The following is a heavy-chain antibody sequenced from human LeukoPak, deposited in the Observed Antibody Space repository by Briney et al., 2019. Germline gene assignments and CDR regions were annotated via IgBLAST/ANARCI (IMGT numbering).Heavy chain of an antibody. J-gene: IGHJ6*02. D-gene: IGHD5/OR15-5a*01. Sequence: ASVKDSCKVTGYTHTELSMHWLRQPPGKGLEGMGGFDPEDCETIYVQKFQGRVTMTEDTSTDTAYMELSSLRSEDTAVYYCATDQARGSTTLTPRDYYYGMDVWGQGTTVTVSS. V-gene: IGHV1-24*01. CDR2: FDPEDCET. CDR1: GYTHTELS. CDR3: ATDQARGSTTLTPRDYYYGMDV.